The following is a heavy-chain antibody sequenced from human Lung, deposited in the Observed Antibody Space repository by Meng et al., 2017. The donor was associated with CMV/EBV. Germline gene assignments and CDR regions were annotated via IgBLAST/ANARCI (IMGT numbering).Heavy chain of an antibody. CDR1: GYTFTGYY. CDR2: INPDRGGT. V-gene: IGHV1-2*02. CDR3: AKAAYSSFARGGYYFDN. Sequence: ASVKVSCKASGYTFTGYYIHWVRQAPGQGLVWMGWINPDRGGTDYPQKFQDRVTMTRDTSISTAYMELTRLTSDDTAVYYCAKAAYSSFARGGYYFDNWGQGTLVTASS. D-gene: IGHD6-6*01. J-gene: IGHJ4*02.